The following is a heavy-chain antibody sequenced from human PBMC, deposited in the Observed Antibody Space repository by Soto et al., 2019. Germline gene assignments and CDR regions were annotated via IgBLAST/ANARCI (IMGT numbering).Heavy chain of an antibody. Sequence: QLQLQESGPGLVKPSETLSLTCTVSGGSITRNNHYWGWIRQSPVKGLEWIGSILYSGSINYNPSLKSRVTISVETSKNQFSLKMSSVTAADTAVYYCARLGSSGWYQGSYFDYWGQGTLVTVSS. D-gene: IGHD6-19*01. CDR1: GGSITRNNHY. CDR2: ILYSGSI. J-gene: IGHJ4*02. CDR3: ARLGSSGWYQGSYFDY. V-gene: IGHV4-39*01.